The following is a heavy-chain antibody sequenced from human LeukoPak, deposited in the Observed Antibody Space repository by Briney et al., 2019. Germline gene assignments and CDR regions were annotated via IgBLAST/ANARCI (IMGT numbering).Heavy chain of an antibody. V-gene: IGHV3-21*01. CDR2: ISSSSSYI. Sequence: GSLRLSCAASRFTFSSYSMNWVRQAPGKGLEWVSSISSSSSYIYYADSVKGRFTISRDNAKNSLYLQMNSLRAEDTAVYYCAREKLSVRGAGFDPWGQGTLVTVSS. CDR3: AREKLSVRGAGFDP. D-gene: IGHD3-10*01. J-gene: IGHJ5*02. CDR1: RFTFSSYS.